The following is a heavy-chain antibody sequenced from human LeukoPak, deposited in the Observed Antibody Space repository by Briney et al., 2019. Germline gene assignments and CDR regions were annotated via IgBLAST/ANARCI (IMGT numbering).Heavy chain of an antibody. CDR3: ARDKGWLQSGIDY. D-gene: IGHD5-24*01. J-gene: IGHJ4*02. CDR1: GFTFSSYS. Sequence: GGSLRLSCAASGFTFSSYSMNWVRQAPGKGLEWVSSISSSSSYIYHADSVKGRFTISRDNAKNSLYLQMNSLRAEDTAVYYRARDKGWLQSGIDYWGQGTLVTVSS. V-gene: IGHV3-21*01. CDR2: ISSSSSYI.